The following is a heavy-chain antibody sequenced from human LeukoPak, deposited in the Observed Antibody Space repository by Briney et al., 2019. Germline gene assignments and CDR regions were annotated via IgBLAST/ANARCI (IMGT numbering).Heavy chain of an antibody. CDR2: IYTSGST. V-gene: IGHV4-61*02. Sequence: SETLSLTCTVSGGSISSGSYYWSWIRQPAGKGLEWIGRIYTSGSTNYNPSLKSRVTISVDTSKNQFSLKLGSVTAADTAVYYCARDYYDSSGYPYYYYYYYMDVWGKGTTVTVSS. CDR3: ARDYYDSSGYPYYYYYYYMDV. J-gene: IGHJ6*03. D-gene: IGHD3-22*01. CDR1: GGSISSGSYY.